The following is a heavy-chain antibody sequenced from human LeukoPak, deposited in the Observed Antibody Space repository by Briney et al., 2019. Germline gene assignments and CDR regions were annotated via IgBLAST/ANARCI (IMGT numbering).Heavy chain of an antibody. Sequence: GGSLRLSCAASGFTLISYWMTWVRQAPGKGLEWVANINQDGSEKYYVDSVKGRFTVSRDNAKNSLYLQMNSLRPEDTSVYYCARTDSSWYLGAFDIWGQGTMVTVSS. CDR1: GFTLISYW. V-gene: IGHV3-7*04. J-gene: IGHJ3*02. CDR2: INQDGSEK. CDR3: ARTDSSWYLGAFDI. D-gene: IGHD6-13*01.